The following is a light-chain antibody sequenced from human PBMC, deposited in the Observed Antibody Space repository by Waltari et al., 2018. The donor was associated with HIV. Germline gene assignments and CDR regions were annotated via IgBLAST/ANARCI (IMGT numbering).Light chain of an antibody. CDR2: EFS. J-gene: IGLJ2*01. CDR1: TSDVGSYNL. CDR3: CSYAGSSTSV. V-gene: IGLV2-23*02. Sequence: QSALPQPASVSGSPGQSSTIPCTGTTSDVGSYNLVSRYQQHPGKAPKLMIYEFSKRPSGVSNRFSGSKSGNTASLTISGLQAEDEADYYCCSYAGSSTSVFGGGTKLTVL.